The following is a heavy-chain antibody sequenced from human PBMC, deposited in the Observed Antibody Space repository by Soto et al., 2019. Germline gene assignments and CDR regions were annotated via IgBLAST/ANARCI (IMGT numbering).Heavy chain of an antibody. CDR2: ISSSSSYT. CDR1: GFTFSDYY. J-gene: IGHJ6*02. D-gene: IGHD3-9*01. CDR3: AGDRVLVSPPPYNCYGMDV. Sequence: QVQLVESGGGLVKPGGSLRLSCAASGFTFSDYYMSWIRQAPGQGLEWVSYISSSSSYTNYADYVKGRFSISRDNAKGSRYMQMYRLRAEDTAVYYCAGDRVLVSPPPYNCYGMDVWGQGTTVTVSS. V-gene: IGHV3-11*05.